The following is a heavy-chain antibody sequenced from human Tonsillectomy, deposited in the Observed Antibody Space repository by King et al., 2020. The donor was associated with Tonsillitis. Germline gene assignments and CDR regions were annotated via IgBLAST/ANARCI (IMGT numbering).Heavy chain of an antibody. CDR2: IIPMFETT. J-gene: IGHJ3*01. V-gene: IGHV1-69*14. CDR1: GGIFSSYV. CDR3: ARVAGGI. Sequence: QLVQSVAEVKKPGSSVKVSCKASGGIFSSYVISWVRQAPGQGLEWMGEIIPMFETTNYAQKFQCRVTFTADKSTSTAYMELSSLGSEDTAVYYCARVAGGIWGQGTMVTVSS. D-gene: IGHD1-26*01.